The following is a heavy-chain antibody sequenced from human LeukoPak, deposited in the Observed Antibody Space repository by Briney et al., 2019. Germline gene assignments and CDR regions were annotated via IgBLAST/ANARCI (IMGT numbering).Heavy chain of an antibody. Sequence: GGSLRLSCAASGFTFSSYAMSWVRQAPGKGLERVSAISGSGGSTYYADSVKGRFTISRDNSKNTLCLQMNSLRAEDTAVYYCAKDTRPPMIVVVSPYWGQGTLVTVSS. CDR3: AKDTRPPMIVVVSPY. D-gene: IGHD3-22*01. V-gene: IGHV3-23*01. CDR2: ISGSGGST. CDR1: GFTFSSYA. J-gene: IGHJ4*02.